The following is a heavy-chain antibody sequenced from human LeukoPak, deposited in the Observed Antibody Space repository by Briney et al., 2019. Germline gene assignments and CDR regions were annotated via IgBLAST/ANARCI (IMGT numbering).Heavy chain of an antibody. J-gene: IGHJ4*02. Sequence: SQTLSLTCTVSGGSISSGGYYWSWIRQRPGKGLEWIGYISYSGSTYYNPSLKGRVTISVDTSKNQLSLKLSSVTAADTAVYYCARDSGSYYFDYWGQGTLVTVSS. CDR1: GGSISSGGYY. V-gene: IGHV4-31*03. D-gene: IGHD1-26*01. CDR2: ISYSGST. CDR3: ARDSGSYYFDY.